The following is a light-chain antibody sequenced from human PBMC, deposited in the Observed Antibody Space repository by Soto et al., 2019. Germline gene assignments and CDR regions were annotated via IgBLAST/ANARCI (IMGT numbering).Light chain of an antibody. J-gene: IGKJ1*01. CDR3: QQYGSSPAWT. CDR2: GAS. Sequence: EIVLTQSPGTLSLSPGERATLSCRASQSVSSSYLAWYHQKPGQAXXLLIYGASSRATGIPDRFSGSGSGTDFTLTISRLEPEDFAVYYGQQYGSSPAWTFGQGTKVDIK. CDR1: QSVSSSY. V-gene: IGKV3-20*01.